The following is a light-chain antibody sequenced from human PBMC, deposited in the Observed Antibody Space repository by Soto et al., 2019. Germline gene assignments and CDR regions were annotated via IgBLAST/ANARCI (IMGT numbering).Light chain of an antibody. J-gene: IGKJ4*01. CDR3: KQNSNLPLT. CDR2: DAS. V-gene: IGKV3-11*01. CDR1: QSVSSY. Sequence: EIVMTQSPATLSVSPGERATLSCRASQSVSSYLAWYQQRPGQAPRLLIFDASNRATGIPARFSGSGSGTDFTLTISSLESEDFAVYYCKQNSNLPLTFGGGTKSDIK.